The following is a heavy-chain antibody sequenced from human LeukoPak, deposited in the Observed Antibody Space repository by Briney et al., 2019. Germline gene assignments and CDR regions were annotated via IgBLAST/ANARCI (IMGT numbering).Heavy chain of an antibody. CDR1: GYTFTSYY. Sequence: ASVKVSCKASGYTFTSYYMHWVRQAPGQGLEWVGIINPGGDSTNFAQNFQGRVTLTRDTSTSTVYMELSSLSSEDTAIYYCARTLSGSGISYWGQGTLVIVSS. D-gene: IGHD3-10*01. V-gene: IGHV1-46*01. CDR3: ARTLSGSGISY. J-gene: IGHJ4*02. CDR2: INPGGDST.